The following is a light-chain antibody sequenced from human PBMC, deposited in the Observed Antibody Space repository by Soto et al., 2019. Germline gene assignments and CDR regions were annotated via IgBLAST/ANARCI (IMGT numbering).Light chain of an antibody. CDR2: DVN. CDR3: SSYTISSTLGV. CDR1: ISDVGGYNY. J-gene: IGLJ2*01. Sequence: QSVLTQPASVSGSPGQSITISCTGSISDVGGYNYVSWYQQHPGKAPKLMIYDVNNRPSGVSNRFSASKSGNTASLTISGLQAEDEPDYYCSSYTISSTLGVFGGGTKLTVL. V-gene: IGLV2-14*01.